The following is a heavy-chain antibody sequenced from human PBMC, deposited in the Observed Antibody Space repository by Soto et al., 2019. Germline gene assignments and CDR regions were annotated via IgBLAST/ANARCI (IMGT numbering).Heavy chain of an antibody. D-gene: IGHD3-10*01. J-gene: IGHJ4*02. V-gene: IGHV1-18*01. CDR2: ISAYNGKT. CDR3: GRVPDYYHSGRYQARIDY. Sequence: QVHLVQSGAEVKNPGASVKVSCKASGYTFTTTYITWVRQAPGQGLEWMGWISAYNGKTKYARNLEGRVTMTTDTSTSTAYMALRSLRSDDTAVYYCGRVPDYYHSGRYQARIDYWGQGTLVTVSS. CDR1: GYTFTTTY.